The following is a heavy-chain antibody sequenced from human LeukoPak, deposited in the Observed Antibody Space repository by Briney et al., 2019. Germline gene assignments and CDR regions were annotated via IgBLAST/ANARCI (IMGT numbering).Heavy chain of an antibody. CDR1: GFTFSSYS. V-gene: IGHV3-21*01. J-gene: IGHJ4*02. CDR2: ISSSSSYI. D-gene: IGHD1-26*01. CDR3: ARDRDGRDFDY. Sequence: GGSLRLSYAASGFTFSSYSMNWVRQAPGKGLEWVSSISSSSSYIYYADSVKGRFTISRDNAKNSLYMQMNSLRAEDTAVYYCARDRDGRDFDYWGQGTLVTVSS.